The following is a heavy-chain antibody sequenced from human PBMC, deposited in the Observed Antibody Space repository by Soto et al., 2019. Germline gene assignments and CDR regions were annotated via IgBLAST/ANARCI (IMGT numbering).Heavy chain of an antibody. Sequence: SETLSLTCPVSGGSITNSNWWTWVRLPPAKGLEWIGDIYHAGSTKYNPSLERRVTISVDTSKNQFALTLTSVTAADTAVYFCARGPPIVGNTTPLDSWGRGTLVTVS. J-gene: IGHJ4*02. CDR1: GGSITNSNW. V-gene: IGHV4-4*02. D-gene: IGHD1-26*01. CDR3: ARGPPIVGNTTPLDS. CDR2: IYHAGST.